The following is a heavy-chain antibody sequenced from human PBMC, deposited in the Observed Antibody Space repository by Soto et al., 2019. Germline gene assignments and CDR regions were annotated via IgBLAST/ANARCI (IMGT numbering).Heavy chain of an antibody. V-gene: IGHV1-3*01. Sequence: ASVKVSCKASGYTFTSYAMHWVRQAPGQRLEWMGWINAGNGNTKYSQKFQGRVTITRDTSASTAYMELSSLRSEDTAVYYCARGYCSSTSCYRDYYYTDVWGKGTTVTVSS. CDR2: INAGNGNT. CDR3: ARGYCSSTSCYRDYYYTDV. CDR1: GYTFTSYA. D-gene: IGHD2-2*01. J-gene: IGHJ6*03.